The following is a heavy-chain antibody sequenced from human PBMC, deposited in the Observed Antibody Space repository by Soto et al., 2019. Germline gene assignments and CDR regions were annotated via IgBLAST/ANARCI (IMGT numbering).Heavy chain of an antibody. CDR3: AREMWTRSGPQNFFDY. Sequence: VKVSCKASGYTFTSYGISWVRQAPGQGLEWMGWISAYNGNTNYAQKLQGRVTMTTDSSTTTVYMELRSLTSDDTAVYYCAREMWTRSGPQNFFDYWGQGALVTVSS. V-gene: IGHV1-18*01. CDR2: ISAYNGNT. J-gene: IGHJ4*02. D-gene: IGHD6-25*01. CDR1: GYTFTSYG.